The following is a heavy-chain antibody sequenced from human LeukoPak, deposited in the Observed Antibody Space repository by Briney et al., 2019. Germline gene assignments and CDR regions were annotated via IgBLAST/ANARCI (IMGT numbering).Heavy chain of an antibody. V-gene: IGHV1-18*01. CDR2: ISAYNGNT. Sequence: GASVKVSCKAAGYTFSTYDISWVRQATGQGLEWMGWISAYNGNTNYAQKLQGRVTMTTDTSTSTAYMELRSLRSDDTAVYYCAREVPYDSSRYYQPFDYWGQGTLVTVSS. CDR3: AREVPYDSSRYYQPFDY. J-gene: IGHJ4*02. D-gene: IGHD3-22*01. CDR1: GYTFSTYD.